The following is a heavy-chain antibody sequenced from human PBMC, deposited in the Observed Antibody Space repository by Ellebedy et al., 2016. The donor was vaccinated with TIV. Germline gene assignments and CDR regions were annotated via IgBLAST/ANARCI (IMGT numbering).Heavy chain of an antibody. Sequence: GESLKISCAASGFTFSSYTMTWVRQGPGKGLEWVSAISGRGATTYYADYVKGRFTISRDNTKNTVYLQMNSLRAEDTAIYYCAKTTGGKYFYGMDVWGHGTTVTVSS. D-gene: IGHD3-9*01. CDR3: AKTTGGKYFYGMDV. CDR2: ISGRGATT. V-gene: IGHV3-23*01. J-gene: IGHJ6*02. CDR1: GFTFSSYT.